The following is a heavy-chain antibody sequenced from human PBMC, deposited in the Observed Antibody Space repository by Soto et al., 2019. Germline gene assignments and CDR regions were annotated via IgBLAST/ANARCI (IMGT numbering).Heavy chain of an antibody. D-gene: IGHD3-10*01. V-gene: IGHV1-69*08. CDR3: AREEYYYGSGAFFDY. CDR2: IIPILGIA. Sequence: QVQLVQSGAEVKKPGSSVKVSCKASGGTFSSYTISWVRQAPGQGLEWMGRIIPILGIANYAQKFQGRVTITADKPTSPAYMELSSLRSEAPAVYYCAREEYYYGSGAFFDYWGQGTLVTVSS. J-gene: IGHJ4*02. CDR1: GGTFSSYT.